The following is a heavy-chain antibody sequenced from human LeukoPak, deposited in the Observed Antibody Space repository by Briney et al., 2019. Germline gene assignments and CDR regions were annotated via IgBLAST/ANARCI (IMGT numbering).Heavy chain of an antibody. CDR1: GYTFTGYY. D-gene: IGHD3-16*02. J-gene: IGHJ3*02. CDR2: INPNSGGT. Sequence: ASVKVSCKASGYTFTGYYMHWVRQAPGQGLEWMGWINPNSGGTNYAQKLQGRVTMTTDTSTSTAYMELRSLRSDDTAVYYCARARGVIVQDDAFDIWGQGTMVTVSS. V-gene: IGHV1-2*02. CDR3: ARARGVIVQDDAFDI.